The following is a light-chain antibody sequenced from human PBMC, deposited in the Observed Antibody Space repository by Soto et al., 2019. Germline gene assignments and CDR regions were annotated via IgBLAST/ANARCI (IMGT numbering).Light chain of an antibody. J-gene: IGKJ1*01. CDR1: QGINSY. CDR2: AAS. Sequence: DIQLTQSPSFLSASVGDRITITCRASQGINSYLAWYQQKPGKAPKHLIYAASTLQSGVPSRFSGSGFGIEFTLTISSRQPEDFATYYRQQLNCYPWTFGQGTKVEIK. V-gene: IGKV1-9*01. CDR3: QQLNCYPWT.